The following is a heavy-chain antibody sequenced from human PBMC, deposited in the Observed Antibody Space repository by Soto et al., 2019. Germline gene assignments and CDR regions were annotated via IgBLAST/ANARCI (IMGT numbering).Heavy chain of an antibody. Sequence: PGGSLRLSCAASGFTFSSYAMSWVRQAPGKGLEWVSAISGSGGSTYYADSVKGRFTISRDNSKNTLYLQMNSLRAEDTAVYYCAKQYCSGGSCYSPRIFDYWGQGTLVTVSS. CDR2: ISGSGGST. V-gene: IGHV3-23*01. CDR3: AKQYCSGGSCYSPRIFDY. D-gene: IGHD2-15*01. CDR1: GFTFSSYA. J-gene: IGHJ4*02.